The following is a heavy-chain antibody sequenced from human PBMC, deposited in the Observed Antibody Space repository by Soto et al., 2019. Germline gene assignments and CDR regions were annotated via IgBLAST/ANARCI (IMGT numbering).Heavy chain of an antibody. CDR3: VKLAEYGVDEG. J-gene: IGHJ4*02. CDR1: GFTFSMYS. Sequence: PGGSLRLSCSASGFTFSMYSMHWIRQAQGKGLEYVSAISDDGRSTYYADSVKGRYTISRDNSNNAVFLQMSSLRPDDTAVYYCVKLAEYGVDEGWGLGTLVTVSS. CDR2: ISDDGRST. V-gene: IGHV3-64D*06. D-gene: IGHD4-17*01.